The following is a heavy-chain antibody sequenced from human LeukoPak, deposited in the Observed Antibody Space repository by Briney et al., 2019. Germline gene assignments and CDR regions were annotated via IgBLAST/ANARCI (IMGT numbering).Heavy chain of an antibody. CDR1: GFTFDDYA. J-gene: IGHJ4*02. CDR3: ARDRGVDYYDSSGYPMGY. CDR2: ISWNSGSI. D-gene: IGHD3-22*01. Sequence: GRSLRLSCAASGFTFDDYAMHWVRQAPGKGLEWVSGISWNSGSIGYADSVKGRFTISRDNAKNSLYLQMNSLRAEDTAVYYCARDRGVDYYDSSGYPMGYWGQGTLVTVSS. V-gene: IGHV3-9*01.